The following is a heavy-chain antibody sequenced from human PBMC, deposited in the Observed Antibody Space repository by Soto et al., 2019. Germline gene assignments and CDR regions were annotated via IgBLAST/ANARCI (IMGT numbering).Heavy chain of an antibody. J-gene: IGHJ4*02. V-gene: IGHV4-39*01. CDR1: GGSITSDAYY. Sequence: PSETLSLTCTVSGGSITSDAYYWGWIRQPPGKGLEWLGYIYYSGSASYNPSLKSRATMSVDTSKNQFSLKLSSVTAADTAVYYCARRPKRGSYSWCFDYWGQGTLVTVSS. CDR2: IYYSGSA. CDR3: ARRPKRGSYSWCFDY. D-gene: IGHD1-26*01.